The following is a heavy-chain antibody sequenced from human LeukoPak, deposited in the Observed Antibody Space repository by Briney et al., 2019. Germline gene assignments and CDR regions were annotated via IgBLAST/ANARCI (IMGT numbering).Heavy chain of an antibody. D-gene: IGHD1-1*01. Sequence: ASVKVSCKASGGTFSSYAISWVRQAPGQGLEWMGGIIPIFGTANYAQKFQGRVTITADKSTSTAYMELSSLRSEDTAVYYCARDGYRHYYYYMDVWGKGTTVTVSS. CDR3: ARDGYRHYYYYMDV. V-gene: IGHV1-69*06. J-gene: IGHJ6*03. CDR1: GGTFSSYA. CDR2: IIPIFGTA.